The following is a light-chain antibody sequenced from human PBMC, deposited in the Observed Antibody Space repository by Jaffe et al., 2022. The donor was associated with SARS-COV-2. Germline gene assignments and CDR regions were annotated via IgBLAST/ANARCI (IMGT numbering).Light chain of an antibody. V-gene: IGKV3-20*01. CDR2: GAS. CDR1: QSVSSSY. Sequence: ETVLTQSPGTLSLSPGERATLSCRASQSVSSSYLAWYQQKPGQAPRLLIYGASSRATGIPDRFSGSGSGTDFTLTISRMEPEDFAVYYCQQYVSSPYTFGQGTKLEIK. J-gene: IGKJ2*01. CDR3: QQYVSSPYT.